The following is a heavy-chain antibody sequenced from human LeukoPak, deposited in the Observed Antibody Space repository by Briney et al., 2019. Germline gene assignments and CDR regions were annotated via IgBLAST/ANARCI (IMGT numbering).Heavy chain of an antibody. CDR3: AKDLGTYYDSSGIAFDL. CDR2: IWYDGSNK. J-gene: IGHJ2*01. D-gene: IGHD3-22*01. Sequence: PGGSLRLSCAASGFTFSSYEMNWVRQAPGKGLEWVAVIWYDGSNKYYADSVKGRFTISRDNSKNTLYLQMNSLRAEDTAVYYCAKDLGTYYDSSGIAFDLWGRGTLVTVSS. V-gene: IGHV3-33*06. CDR1: GFTFSSYE.